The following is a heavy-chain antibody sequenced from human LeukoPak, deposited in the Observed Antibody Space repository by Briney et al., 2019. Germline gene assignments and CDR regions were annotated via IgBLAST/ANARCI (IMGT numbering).Heavy chain of an antibody. Sequence: GGSLRLSCAASGFTFSSYGMHWVRQAPGKGLEWVAVIWYDGSNKYYADSVKGRFTISRDNSKNTLYLQMSTLRAEDTAVYYCAKAGGFSYGYYYFDYWGQGTLVTVSS. CDR1: GFTFSSYG. J-gene: IGHJ4*02. D-gene: IGHD5-18*01. V-gene: IGHV3-33*06. CDR2: IWYDGSNK. CDR3: AKAGGFSYGYYYFDY.